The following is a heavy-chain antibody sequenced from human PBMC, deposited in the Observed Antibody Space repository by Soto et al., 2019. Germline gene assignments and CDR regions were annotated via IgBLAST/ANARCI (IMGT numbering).Heavy chain of an antibody. V-gene: IGHV4-59*01. J-gene: IGHJ5*02. Sequence: SETLSLTCTVSGGSISSYYWSWIRQPPGKGLEWIGYIYYSGSTNYNPSLKSRVTISVDTSKNQFSLRAEDMAVYYCTRSPYYYDTSGQNLFDPWGQGTLVTV. D-gene: IGHD3-22*01. CDR3: TRSPYYYDTSGQNLFDP. CDR1: GGSISSYY. CDR2: IYYSGST.